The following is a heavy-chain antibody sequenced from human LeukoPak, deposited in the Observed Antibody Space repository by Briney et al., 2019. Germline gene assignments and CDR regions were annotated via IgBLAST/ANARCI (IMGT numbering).Heavy chain of an antibody. CDR2: LSGSGAGT. J-gene: IGHJ3*02. V-gene: IGHV3-23*01. Sequence: GGSLRLSCAASGFTFSDYALGWVRQAPGRGLEWVATLSGSGAGTYYSDSAKGRFTISRDNSKNTLYLQMNSLRAEDTAVYYCAREGELRKAFDIWGQGTMVTVSS. CDR3: AREGELRKAFDI. D-gene: IGHD1-26*01. CDR1: GFTFSDYA.